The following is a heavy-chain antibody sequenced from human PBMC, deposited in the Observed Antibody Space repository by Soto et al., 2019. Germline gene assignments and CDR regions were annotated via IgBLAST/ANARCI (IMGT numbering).Heavy chain of an antibody. J-gene: IGHJ6*02. D-gene: IGHD2-21*01. Sequence: EVQLVESGGGLVQPGGSLRLSCAASGFTFSSYDMHWVRQATGKGLEWVSAIGPVGDTYYPGSVKGRFTISRENAKNSLYLPMTSLSAGDTAVYYFARVRGVNGRDVGGQGTTVTVSS. V-gene: IGHV3-13*04. CDR2: IGPVGDT. CDR3: ARVRGVNGRDV. CDR1: GFTFSSYD.